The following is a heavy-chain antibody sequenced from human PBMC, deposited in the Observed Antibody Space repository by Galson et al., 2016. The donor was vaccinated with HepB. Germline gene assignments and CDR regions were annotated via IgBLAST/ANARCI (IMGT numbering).Heavy chain of an antibody. J-gene: IGHJ4*02. CDR2: IGRDGVNR. D-gene: IGHD1/OR15-1a*01. Sequence: SLRLSCAASGFMFNRYGMHWVRQAPGKGLEWVAVIGRDGVNRFYGGSVKGRFTISRGNSKNTLDLQMNSLRAEDTALYYCVRDDDKSGNNLDYWGQGTLVTVSS. CDR3: VRDDDKSGNNLDY. V-gene: IGHV3-33*01. CDR1: GFMFNRYG.